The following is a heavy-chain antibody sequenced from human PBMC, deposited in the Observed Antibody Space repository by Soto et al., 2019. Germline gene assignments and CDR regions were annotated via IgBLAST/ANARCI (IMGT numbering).Heavy chain of an antibody. CDR3: VCSSSDYFYGMDV. D-gene: IGHD6-6*01. CDR2: INQSGST. J-gene: IGHJ6*02. CDR1: GGSFSDYY. V-gene: IGHV4-34*01. Sequence: QVQLQQWGAGLLKTSETLSLTCAVYGGSFSDYYWTWIRQPPGKGLEWIGEINQSGSTNYRPSLRSRVTMSVHTSKTQFSLKMSSVTAADTAVYYCVCSSSDYFYGMDVWGQGTTVTVSS.